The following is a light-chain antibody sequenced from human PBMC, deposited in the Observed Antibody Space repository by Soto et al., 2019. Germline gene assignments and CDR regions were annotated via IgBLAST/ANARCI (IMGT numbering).Light chain of an antibody. CDR1: INDVGGYNY. Sequence: QSALTQPPSASGSPGQSVTISCTGTINDVGGYNYVSWYQQLPGKAPKLMIYEVSKRPSGVPDRFSGSKSGNTASLTVSGLQAEEEADYYCSSYAGSNNLGVFGGGTKLTVL. V-gene: IGLV2-8*01. CDR3: SSYAGSNNLGV. CDR2: EVS. J-gene: IGLJ3*02.